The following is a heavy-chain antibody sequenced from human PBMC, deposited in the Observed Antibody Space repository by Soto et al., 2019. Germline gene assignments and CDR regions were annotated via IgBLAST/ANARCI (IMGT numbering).Heavy chain of an antibody. V-gene: IGHV1-18*01. CDR3: ARGRHGDY. J-gene: IGHJ4*02. CDR1: GYAFTTYG. CDR2: ISAHNGNT. Sequence: QVHLVQSGAEVKKPGASVKVSCKGSGYAFTTYGITWVRQAPGQGLEWMGWISAHNGNTNYAQKLQGRVTVTRDTSTSTAYMELRSLRSDDTAVYYCARGRHGDYWDQGALVTVSS.